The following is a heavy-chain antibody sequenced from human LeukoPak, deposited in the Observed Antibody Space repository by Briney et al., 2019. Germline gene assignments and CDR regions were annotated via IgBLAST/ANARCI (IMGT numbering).Heavy chain of an antibody. CDR1: GGSISSSNW. CDR2: IYHSGST. Sequence: SRTLSLTCAVSGGSISSSNWWSWVRQPPGKGLEWIGEIYHSGSTNYNPSLKSRVTISVDKSKNQFSLKLSSVTAADTAVYYCASRFDILTGYSAFDYWGQGTLVTVSS. D-gene: IGHD3-9*01. CDR3: ASRFDILTGYSAFDY. V-gene: IGHV4-4*02. J-gene: IGHJ4*02.